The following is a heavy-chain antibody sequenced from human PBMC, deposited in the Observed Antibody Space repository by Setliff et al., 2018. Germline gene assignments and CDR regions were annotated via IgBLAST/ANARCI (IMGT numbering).Heavy chain of an antibody. Sequence: PSETLSLTCTVSGGSISSSYWGWIRQSPGKGLEWIGYFYHSGSMNYNPSLKGRVTMSVDTSNNQLSLKLTSVSAADTAVYYCARAYYYGSGNSHKYYMDVWGKGTAVTVSS. CDR1: GGSISSSY. CDR3: ARAYYYGSGNSHKYYMDV. J-gene: IGHJ6*03. CDR2: FYHSGSM. D-gene: IGHD3-10*01. V-gene: IGHV4-4*09.